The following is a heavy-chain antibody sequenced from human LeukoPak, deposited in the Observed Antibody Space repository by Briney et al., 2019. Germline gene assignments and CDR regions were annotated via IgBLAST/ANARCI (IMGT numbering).Heavy chain of an antibody. CDR3: ARGLGSMLRGGSNWFDP. Sequence: SETLSLTCTVSGASITSGTYYWGWIRQPAGKGLEYIGRIYTSGTTNYNPSVKGRVTISIDTSKNQFSLTLRSVTAADTAVYYCARGLGSMLRGGSNWFDPWGQGTLVIVSS. V-gene: IGHV4-61*02. J-gene: IGHJ5*02. CDR2: IYTSGTT. CDR1: GASITSGTYY. D-gene: IGHD3-10*01.